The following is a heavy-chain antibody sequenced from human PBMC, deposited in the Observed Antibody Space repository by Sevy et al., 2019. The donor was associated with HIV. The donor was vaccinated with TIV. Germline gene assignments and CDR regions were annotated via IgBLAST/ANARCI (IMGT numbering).Heavy chain of an antibody. CDR3: AGVKRTGYYYVVY. V-gene: IGHV1-18*01. J-gene: IGHJ4*02. D-gene: IGHD3-9*01. Sequence: ASVKVSCKASGYTFTNYGISWVRQAPGQGLEWMGWISTYNGNTNYAQKLQGRDTLTTDTSTSTAYMELRSLRSDDTAVYSCAGVKRTGYYYVVYWGQGTLVTDSS. CDR2: ISTYNGNT. CDR1: GYTFTNYG.